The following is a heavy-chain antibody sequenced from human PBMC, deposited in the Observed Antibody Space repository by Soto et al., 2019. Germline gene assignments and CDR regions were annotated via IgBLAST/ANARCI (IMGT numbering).Heavy chain of an antibody. J-gene: IGHJ4*02. CDR2: IWHDGTNK. CDR3: ARDPPDSGWSFDF. Sequence: PGGSLRLSCAASGFIFNTHAMHWVRQAPGKGLEWVAMIWHDGTNKYYADSVKGRFTISRDNSKNALYLIMDSLTAEDTAVYYCARDPPDSGWSFDFWGQGALVTVSS. D-gene: IGHD6-19*01. CDR1: GFIFNTHA. V-gene: IGHV3-33*01.